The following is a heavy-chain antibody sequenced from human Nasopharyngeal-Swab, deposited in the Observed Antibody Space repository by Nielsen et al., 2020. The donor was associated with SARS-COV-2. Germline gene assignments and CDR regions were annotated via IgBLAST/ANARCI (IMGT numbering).Heavy chain of an antibody. CDR3: ARDPDYGDFLYYYYGMDV. Sequence: ASVKVSCKASGYTFTGYYMHWVRQAPGQGLEWMGWINPNSGNTNYAQKLQGRVTMTTDTSTSTAYMELRSLRSDDTAVYYCARDPDYGDFLYYYYGMDVWGQGTTVTVSS. CDR1: GYTFTGYY. D-gene: IGHD4-17*01. J-gene: IGHJ6*02. CDR2: INPNSGNT. V-gene: IGHV1-18*04.